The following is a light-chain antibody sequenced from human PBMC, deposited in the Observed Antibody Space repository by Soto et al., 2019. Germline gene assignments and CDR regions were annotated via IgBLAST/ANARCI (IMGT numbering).Light chain of an antibody. CDR1: SSDVGSYNL. CDR3: CSYAGSSTLV. Sequence: QSVLTQPASVSGSPGQSITISCTGTSSDVGSYNLVSWYQQHPGKAPKLMIYEGSKRPSGVSNRFSGSKSGNTASLTISGLQAEDEADYYCCSYAGSSTLVFGGGTLLTVL. CDR2: EGS. V-gene: IGLV2-23*01. J-gene: IGLJ2*01.